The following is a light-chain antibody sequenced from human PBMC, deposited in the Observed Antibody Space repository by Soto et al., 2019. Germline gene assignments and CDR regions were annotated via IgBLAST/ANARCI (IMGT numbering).Light chain of an antibody. CDR1: QSVSSIY. CDR3: EQYGSSPRT. Sequence: EIGLTQSPGTLSLSPGERATLSCRASQSVSSIYFAWYQQKRGQAPRLLIYGVSSRATGIPDRFSGSGSGTDFTLTISRLEPEDSAVYYCEQYGSSPRTFGQGTKVDI. V-gene: IGKV3-20*01. CDR2: GVS. J-gene: IGKJ1*01.